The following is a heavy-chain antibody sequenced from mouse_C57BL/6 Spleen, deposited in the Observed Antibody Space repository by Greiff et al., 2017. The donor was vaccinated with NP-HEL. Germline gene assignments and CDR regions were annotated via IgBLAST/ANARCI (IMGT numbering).Heavy chain of an antibody. CDR3: ARGAYGSLSLGAY. V-gene: IGHV1-7*01. J-gene: IGHJ3*01. CDR1: GYTFTSYW. D-gene: IGHD1-1*01. CDR2: INPSSGYT. Sequence: VQLQQSGAELAKPGASVKLSCKASGYTFTSYWMHWVKQRPGQGLEWIGYINPSSGYTKYNQKFKDKATLTADKSSSTAYMQLSGLTYEDSAVYYCARGAYGSLSLGAYWGQGTLVTVSA.